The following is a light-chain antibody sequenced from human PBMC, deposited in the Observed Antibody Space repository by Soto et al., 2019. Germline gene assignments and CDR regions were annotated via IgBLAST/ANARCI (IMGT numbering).Light chain of an antibody. V-gene: IGKV3-20*01. CDR2: GAS. CDR3: QQYGSSLLT. Sequence: EIVLTQSPGTLSLSPGERATLSCRAGQSVSSSYLAWYQQKPGQAPRLLIYGASSRATGIPERFSGSGSGTDFTLTISRLEPEDFAVYYCQQYGSSLLTFGGGTKVDIK. J-gene: IGKJ4*01. CDR1: QSVSSSY.